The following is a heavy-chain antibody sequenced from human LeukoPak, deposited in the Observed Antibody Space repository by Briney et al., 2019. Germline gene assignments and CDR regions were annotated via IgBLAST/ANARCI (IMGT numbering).Heavy chain of an antibody. J-gene: IGHJ6*02. CDR1: GYTFTSYD. Sequence: GASVKVSCKASGYTFTSYDINWVRQATGQGLEWMGWMNPNSGNTGYAQKFQGRVTMTRNTSISTAYMELSSLRSEDTAVYYCARQYSSGWYSYYYYYGMDVWGQGTTVTVSS. V-gene: IGHV1-8*01. CDR2: MNPNSGNT. CDR3: ARQYSSGWYSYYYYYGMDV. D-gene: IGHD6-19*01.